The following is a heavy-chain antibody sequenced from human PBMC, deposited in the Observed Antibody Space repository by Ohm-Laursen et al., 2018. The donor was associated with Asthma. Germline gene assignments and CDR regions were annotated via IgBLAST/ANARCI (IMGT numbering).Heavy chain of an antibody. CDR3: ARGRSGWYTD. CDR1: GDSISNGGYY. CDR2: MYYSGTT. D-gene: IGHD6-19*01. Sequence: SQTLSLTCTVSGDSISNGGYYWSWIRQHPGKGPEWIGYMYYSGTTYYNPSLNSRVAILVDTSKNQFSLKLSSVTAADTAVYYCARGRSGWYTDWGQGTLVTVSS. J-gene: IGHJ4*02. V-gene: IGHV4-31*03.